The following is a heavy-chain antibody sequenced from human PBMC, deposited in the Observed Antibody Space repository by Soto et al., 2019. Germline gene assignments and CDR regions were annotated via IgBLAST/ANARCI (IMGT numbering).Heavy chain of an antibody. Sequence: ASVKVSCKASGYTFTGYYMHWVRQAPGQGLEWMGWINPNSGGTNYAQKFQGWVTMTRDTSIGTAYMELSRLRSDDTAVYYCARASGDIVFYYGMDVWGQGTTVTV. CDR3: ARASGDIVFYYGMDV. CDR2: INPNSGGT. V-gene: IGHV1-2*04. D-gene: IGHD2-15*01. CDR1: GYTFTGYY. J-gene: IGHJ6*02.